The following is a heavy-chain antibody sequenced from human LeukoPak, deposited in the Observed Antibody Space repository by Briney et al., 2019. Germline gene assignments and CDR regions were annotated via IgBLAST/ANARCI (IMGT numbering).Heavy chain of an antibody. CDR1: GFTFTSSA. D-gene: IGHD2-2*01. V-gene: IGHV1-58*01. CDR3: ARDPPPGYCSSTSCYGF. CDR2: IVVGSGNT. J-gene: IGHJ4*02. Sequence: GASVKVSCKASGFTFTSSAVQWVRQARGQRLEWIGWIVVGSGNTNYAQKFQERVTITRDMSTSTAYMELSRLRSDDTAVYYCARDPPPGYCSSTSCYGFWGQGTLVTVSS.